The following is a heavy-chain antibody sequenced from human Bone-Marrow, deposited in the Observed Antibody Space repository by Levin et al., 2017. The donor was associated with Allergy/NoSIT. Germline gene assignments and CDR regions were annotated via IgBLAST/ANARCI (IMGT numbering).Heavy chain of an antibody. V-gene: IGHV3-30-3*01. D-gene: IGHD6-25*01. CDR2: ISYDGSNK. J-gene: IGHJ4*02. CDR3: AREDEGRGPIDY. CDR1: GFTFSSYA. Sequence: GGSLRLSCAASGFTFSSYAMHWVRQAPGKGLEWVAVISYDGSNKYYADSVKGRFTISRDNSKNTLYLQMNSLRAEDTAVYYCAREDEGRGPIDYWGQGTLVTVSS.